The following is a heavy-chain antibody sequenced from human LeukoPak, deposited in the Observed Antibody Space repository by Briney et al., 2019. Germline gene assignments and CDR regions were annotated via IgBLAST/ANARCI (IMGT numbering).Heavy chain of an antibody. D-gene: IGHD6-19*01. V-gene: IGHV3-21*01. CDR1: GFTFLSYS. CDR3: ARVLGGSGCY. J-gene: IGHJ4*02. Sequence: PGGSLRLSCAASGFTFLSYSMNWVRQAPGKGLEWVSSISSSSSYIYYADSVKGRFTISRDSAKNSLYLQMNSLRAEDTAVYYCARVLGGSGCYWGQGTLVTVSS. CDR2: ISSSSSYI.